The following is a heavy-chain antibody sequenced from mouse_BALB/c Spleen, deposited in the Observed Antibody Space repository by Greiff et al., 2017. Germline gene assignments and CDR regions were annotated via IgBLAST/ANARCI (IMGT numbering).Heavy chain of an antibody. CDR3: ARDGYDRAWFAY. D-gene: IGHD2-14*01. CDR2: IWAGGST. J-gene: IGHJ3*01. Sequence: VKLVESGPGLVAPSQSLSITCTVSGFSLTSYGVHWVRQPPGKGLEWLGVIWAGGSTNYNSALMSRLSISKDNSKSQVFLKMNSLQTDDTAMYYCARDGYDRAWFAYWGQGTLVTVSA. CDR1: GFSLTSYG. V-gene: IGHV2-9*02.